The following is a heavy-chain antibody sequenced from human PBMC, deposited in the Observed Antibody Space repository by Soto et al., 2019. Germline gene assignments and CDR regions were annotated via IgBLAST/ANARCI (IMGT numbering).Heavy chain of an antibody. CDR1: GDSMSNYY. V-gene: IGHV4-59*01. CDR2: VSSSGST. D-gene: IGHD3-10*01. J-gene: IGHJ6*04. Sequence: SETLSLTCVVSGDSMSNYYWRWIRQPPGKGLEWIGDVSSSGSTNYNPSLKSRVTMSVDTSKNQFSLKLNSVTAADTAVYYFARRLMVGEVIPPVMAFRGKGTTVPVSS. CDR3: ARRLMVGEVIPPVMAF.